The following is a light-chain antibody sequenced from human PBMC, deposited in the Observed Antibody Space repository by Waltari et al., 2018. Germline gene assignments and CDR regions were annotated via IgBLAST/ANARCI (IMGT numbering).Light chain of an antibody. V-gene: IGKV1-39*01. CDR1: QTISTY. J-gene: IGKJ1*01. CDR2: SVS. Sequence: DIQMTQSPSSLSASVGERVTITCRASQTISTYLNWYQQKPGRAPTLLVYSVSTLQRWVPSRFSGSGSGTDFILTINNLQPDDFATYSCQQSYNTPWTFGQGTKVEI. CDR3: QQSYNTPWT.